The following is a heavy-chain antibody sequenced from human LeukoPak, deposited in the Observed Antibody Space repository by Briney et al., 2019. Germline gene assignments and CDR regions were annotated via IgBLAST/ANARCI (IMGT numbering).Heavy chain of an antibody. CDR2: IYPGDSDT. Sequence: PGESLKISCETSGYSFTTYWIGWARQMPGTGLEWVGAIYPGDSDTIYSPSFQGQVTISADKSVRTAYLQWNSLKASDSAMYYCARQRGASGAGNWFDPWGQGTLVTVSS. V-gene: IGHV5-51*01. CDR3: ARQRGASGAGNWFDP. CDR1: GYSFTTYW. D-gene: IGHD3-10*01. J-gene: IGHJ5*02.